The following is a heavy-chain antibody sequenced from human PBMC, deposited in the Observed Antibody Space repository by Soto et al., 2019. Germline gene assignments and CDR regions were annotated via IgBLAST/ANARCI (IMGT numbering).Heavy chain of an antibody. J-gene: IGHJ4*02. CDR3: VVAGGDYDFDY. CDR1: GFSLSTSGVG. CDR2: IYWDYDK. D-gene: IGHD4-17*01. Sequence: QITLKESGPTLVKPTQTLTLTCTFSGFSLSTSGVGVGWIRQPPGKALEWLALIYWDYDKRYSPSLKSRLTITKDTSKNQVVLTMTNMDPVDTATYYCVVAGGDYDFDYWGQGTLVTVSA. V-gene: IGHV2-5*02.